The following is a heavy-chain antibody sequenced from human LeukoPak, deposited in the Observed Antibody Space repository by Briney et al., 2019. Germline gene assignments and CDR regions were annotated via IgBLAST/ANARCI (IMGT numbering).Heavy chain of an antibody. D-gene: IGHD6-13*01. CDR1: GYTFTSYD. V-gene: IGHV1-8*01. CDR3: ARGRGIHGSSWDYYYYMDV. CDR2: MNPNSGNT. J-gene: IGHJ6*03. Sequence: ASVKVSCKASGYTFTSYDINWVRQATGQGLEWMGWMNPNSGNTGYAQKFQGRVTMTRNTSISTAYMELSSLRSEDTAVYYCARGRGIHGSSWDYYYYMDVWGKGTTVTVSS.